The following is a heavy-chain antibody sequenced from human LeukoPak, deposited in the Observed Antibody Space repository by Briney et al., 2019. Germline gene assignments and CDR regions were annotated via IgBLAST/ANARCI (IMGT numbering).Heavy chain of an antibody. D-gene: IGHD4-17*01. CDR3: ARDGTYGDYED. CDR1: GYTFTSYG. J-gene: IGHJ4*02. CDR2: ISAYNGNT. V-gene: IGHV1-18*01. Sequence: GASVKVFCKASGYTFTSYGMSWVRQAPGQGLEWMGWISAYNGNTKYAQKLQGRVTMTTDTSTSTAYMELRSLRSDDTAVYYCARDGTYGDYEDWGQGTLVTVSS.